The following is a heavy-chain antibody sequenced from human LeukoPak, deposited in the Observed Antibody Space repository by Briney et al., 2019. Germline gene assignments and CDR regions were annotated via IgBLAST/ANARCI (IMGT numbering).Heavy chain of an antibody. D-gene: IGHD1-26*01. CDR2: IYYSGST. J-gene: IGHJ4*02. CDR3: ARGVVGATGGVFDY. V-gene: IGHV4-59*01. Sequence: SETLSLTCTVSGGSISSYYWSWIRQPPGKGLEWIGYIYYSGSTNYNPSLKSRVPISVDTSKNQFPLKLSSVTAADTAVYYCARGVVGATGGVFDYWGQGTLVTVSS. CDR1: GGSISSYY.